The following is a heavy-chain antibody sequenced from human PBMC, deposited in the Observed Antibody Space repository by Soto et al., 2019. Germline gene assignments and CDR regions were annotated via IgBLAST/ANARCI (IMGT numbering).Heavy chain of an antibody. CDR3: ARVTDYYESRGYFDY. V-gene: IGHV3-7*01. Sequence: EVQLVESGGGLVQPGGSLRLSCAASGFTFSSYWMSWVRQAPGKGLEWVANIKQDGSEKYYVDFVKGRFTISRDNAKNSLNLQMNRLRAEDTAVYYCARVTDYYESRGYFDYWGQGTLVNVSS. CDR1: GFTFSSYW. J-gene: IGHJ4*02. D-gene: IGHD3-22*01. CDR2: IKQDGSEK.